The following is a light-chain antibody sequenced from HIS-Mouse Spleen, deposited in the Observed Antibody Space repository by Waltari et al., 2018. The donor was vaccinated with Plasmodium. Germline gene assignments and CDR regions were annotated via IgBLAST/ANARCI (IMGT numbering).Light chain of an antibody. Sequence: QLVLTQSPSASASLGASVKLTGTLSSGHSSSAIAWPQPQPEKGPRYLLKINSAGSHSKGAGLPVRFSGSSSGAERYLPIPSLQSEDEADYYCQTWGTGMGVFGGGTKLTVL. CDR3: QTWGTGMGV. CDR2: INSAGSH. V-gene: IGLV4-69*01. CDR1: SGHSSSA. J-gene: IGLJ2*01.